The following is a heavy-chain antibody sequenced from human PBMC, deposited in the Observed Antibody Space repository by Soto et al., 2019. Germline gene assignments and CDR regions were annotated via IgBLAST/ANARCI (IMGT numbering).Heavy chain of an antibody. Sequence: EVQLLESGGGLVQPGGSLRLSCAASGFTFYSYAMSWVRQAPGKGLEWVSTIGSVGGDTYYADSVKGRFTISRDDSKNTLLLQMNSLRAEDTAVYHCVKDRMAYNSVWDPFDIWGQGTMVTVSS. D-gene: IGHD1-20*01. CDR2: IGSVGGDT. J-gene: IGHJ3*02. CDR1: GFTFYSYA. V-gene: IGHV3-23*01. CDR3: VKDRMAYNSVWDPFDI.